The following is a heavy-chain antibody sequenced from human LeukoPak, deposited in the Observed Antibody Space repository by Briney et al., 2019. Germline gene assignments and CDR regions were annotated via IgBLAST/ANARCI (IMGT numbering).Heavy chain of an antibody. V-gene: IGHV5-51*01. CDR1: GYTFTSYW. Sequence: GESLQISCKASGYTFTSYWIGWVRQMPGKGLEWMGIIYPGDSDTIYGPSFQGQVTISADKSISTAYLQWSSLKASDTAMYYCARRFCSSSSCFGGDAFDVWGQGTMVTVSS. CDR2: IYPGDSDT. J-gene: IGHJ3*01. D-gene: IGHD2-2*01. CDR3: ARRFCSSSSCFGGDAFDV.